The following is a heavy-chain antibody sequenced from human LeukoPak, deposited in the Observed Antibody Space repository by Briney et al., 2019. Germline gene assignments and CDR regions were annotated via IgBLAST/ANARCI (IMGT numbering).Heavy chain of an antibody. D-gene: IGHD6-13*01. J-gene: IGHJ4*02. CDR3: AKDSSSWYYLPYY. CDR2: ISWNSGSI. Sequence: PGGSLRLSCAASGFTFDDYAMHWVRQAPGKGLEWVSGISWNSGSIGYADSVKGRFTISRDNAKNSLYLQMNSLRAEDTALYYCAKDSSSWYYLPYYWGQGTLVTVSS. CDR1: GFTFDDYA. V-gene: IGHV3-9*01.